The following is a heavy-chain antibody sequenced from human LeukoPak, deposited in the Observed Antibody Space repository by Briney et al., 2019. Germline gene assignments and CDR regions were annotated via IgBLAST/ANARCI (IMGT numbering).Heavy chain of an antibody. D-gene: IGHD1-26*01. CDR1: GFAFSSYA. J-gene: IGHJ4*02. Sequence: GGALRLSCAASGFAFSSYAMSWVRQAPGKGLEWVSAIRDSGSSTHYADSVKGRFTTSRDNSKNTLFLQMNSLRAEDTAIYYCAKYGPQDSGSSHFDYWGQGALVTVSS. V-gene: IGHV3-23*01. CDR2: IRDSGSST. CDR3: AKYGPQDSGSSHFDY.